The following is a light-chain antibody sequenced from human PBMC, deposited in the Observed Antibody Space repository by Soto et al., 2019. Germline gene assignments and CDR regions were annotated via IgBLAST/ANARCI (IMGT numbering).Light chain of an antibody. CDR1: NSDVGIYDF. CDR2: EVS. CDR3: ISYTSDDVRYV. J-gene: IGLJ1*01. V-gene: IGLV2-14*01. Sequence: QSALTQPASVSGTPGQSITISCTGSNSDVGIYDFVSWYQHHPGRAPKLIVSEVSHRPSGVSNRFSGSKSGNTASLTISGLQSEDEADYYCISYTSDDVRYVFGNGTKLTVL.